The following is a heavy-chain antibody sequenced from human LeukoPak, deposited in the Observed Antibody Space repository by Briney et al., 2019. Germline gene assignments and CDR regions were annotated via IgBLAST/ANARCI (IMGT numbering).Heavy chain of an antibody. CDR1: GYTLTELS. J-gene: IGHJ3*02. CDR2: FDPEDGET. D-gene: IGHD3-10*01. Sequence: ASVKVSCKVSGYTLTELSMHWVRQAPGKGLEWMGGFDPEDGETIYAQKFEGRVTMTEDTSTDTAYMELSSLRSEDTAVYYCATRKAYGSGSYYKSRHGGAFDIWGQGTMVTVSS. V-gene: IGHV1-24*01. CDR3: ATRKAYGSGSYYKSRHGGAFDI.